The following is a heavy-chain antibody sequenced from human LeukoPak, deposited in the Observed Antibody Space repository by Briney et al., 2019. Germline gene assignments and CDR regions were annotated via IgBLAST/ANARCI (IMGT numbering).Heavy chain of an antibody. CDR1: GFTLSNYA. J-gene: IGHJ5*02. D-gene: IGHD3-3*01. V-gene: IGHV3-23*01. CDR3: AKDGYDFWSAYQIDL. Sequence: GGSLRLSCAASGFTLSNYAMTRVLQAPGKGLEWVSAISGSDGSTYYSDSVTGRFTISRDNSKNTLYLQMSSLRTDDTAVYYCAKDGYDFWSAYQIDLWGQGTLVTVSS. CDR2: ISGSDGST.